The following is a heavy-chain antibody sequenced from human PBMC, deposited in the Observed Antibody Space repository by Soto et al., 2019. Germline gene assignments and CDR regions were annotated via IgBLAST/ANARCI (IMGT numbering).Heavy chain of an antibody. CDR2: ISAYNGNT. D-gene: IGHD3-3*01. CDR1: GYTFTSYG. V-gene: IGHV1-18*01. Sequence: QVQLVPSGAEVKKPGASVKVSCKASGYTFTSYGISWVRQAPGQGLEWMGWISAYNGNTNYAQKLQGRVTLTTDTSASTAYMELSSMRSDATAVYYGARDGVGVGLDYWGQGSLVTVSS. J-gene: IGHJ4*02. CDR3: ARDGVGVGLDY.